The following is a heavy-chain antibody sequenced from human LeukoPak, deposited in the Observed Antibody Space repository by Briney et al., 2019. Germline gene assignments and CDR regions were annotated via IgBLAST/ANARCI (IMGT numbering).Heavy chain of an antibody. CDR1: GYTFTSYD. CDR3: ASGPEGYDYGEVGFDY. Sequence: ASVKVSCKASGYTFTSYDINWVRQATGQGLEWMGWMNPNSGNTGYAQKFQGRVTMTRNTSISTAYMELSSLRSEDTAVYYCASGPEGYDYGEVGFDYWGQGTLVTVSS. D-gene: IGHD3-16*01. CDR2: MNPNSGNT. J-gene: IGHJ4*02. V-gene: IGHV1-8*01.